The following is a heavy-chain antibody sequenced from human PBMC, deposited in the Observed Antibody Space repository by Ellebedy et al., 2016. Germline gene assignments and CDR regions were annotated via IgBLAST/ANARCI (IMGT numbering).Heavy chain of an antibody. CDR1: GASFRGYY. CDR2: INHSGSF. CDR3: ARGLFDHRMAFDI. V-gene: IGHV4-34*01. J-gene: IGHJ3*02. Sequence: SETLSLTYAVYGASFRGYYWSWIRQPPGEGLEWIGEINHSGSFNYNPSLKSRVTISVDTSKNQFSVNLSSVTAADTAVYYCARGLFDHRMAFDIWGQGTMVTVSS. D-gene: IGHD2-21*01.